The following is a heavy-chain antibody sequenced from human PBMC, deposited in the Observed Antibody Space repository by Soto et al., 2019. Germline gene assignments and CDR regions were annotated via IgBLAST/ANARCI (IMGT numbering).Heavy chain of an antibody. CDR1: GFTFSSYG. V-gene: IGHV3-33*01. CDR3: ARGDCSSTSCYEFRY. Sequence: QVQLVESGGGVVQAGRSLRLSCAASGFTFSSYGMHWVRQAPGKGLEWVAVIWYDGSNKYYADSVKGRFTISRDNSKNTLYLQMNSLRAEDTAVYYSARGDCSSTSCYEFRYWGQGTLVTVSS. J-gene: IGHJ4*02. D-gene: IGHD2-2*01. CDR2: IWYDGSNK.